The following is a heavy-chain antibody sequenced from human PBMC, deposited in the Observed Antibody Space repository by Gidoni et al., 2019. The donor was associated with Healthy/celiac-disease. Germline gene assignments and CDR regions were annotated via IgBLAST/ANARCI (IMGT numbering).Heavy chain of an antibody. J-gene: IGHJ6*02. Sequence: QLQLLQSGAAVKKPWSSLKVSCNASGCTFSSYAISWVRQAPGQGLEWMGGIIPIFDTANYAQKFQGRVTITADESTSTAYMELSSLRYEDTAVYYCAVVRGAPGYYYYGMDVWGQGTTVTVSS. CDR2: IIPIFDTA. D-gene: IGHD3-10*01. V-gene: IGHV1-69*01. CDR3: AVVRGAPGYYYYGMDV. CDR1: GCTFSSYA.